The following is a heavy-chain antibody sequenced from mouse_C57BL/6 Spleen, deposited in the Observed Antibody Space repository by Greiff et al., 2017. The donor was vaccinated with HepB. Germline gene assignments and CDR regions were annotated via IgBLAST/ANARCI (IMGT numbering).Heavy chain of an antibody. CDR2: ISYSGST. Sequence: ESGPGMVKPSQSLSLTCTVTGYSITSGYNWHWIRHFPGNKLEWMGYISYSGSTNYNPSLKSRISITHDTSKNHFFLKLNSVTTEDTATYYCAREVTGWYFDVWGTGTTVTVSS. CDR1: GYSITSGYN. D-gene: IGHD4-1*01. V-gene: IGHV3-1*01. J-gene: IGHJ1*03. CDR3: AREVTGWYFDV.